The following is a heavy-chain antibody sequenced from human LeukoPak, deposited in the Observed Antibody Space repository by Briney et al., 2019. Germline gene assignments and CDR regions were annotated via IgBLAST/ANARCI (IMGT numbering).Heavy chain of an antibody. J-gene: IGHJ4*02. D-gene: IGHD5-18*01. CDR3: ARHLSGITGYTYGRGIDY. V-gene: IGHV3-7*01. CDR1: GFTFSSYW. Sequence: GGSLRLSCAASGFTFSSYWMSWVRQAPGKRLEWVANIKKDGSAKYYVDSVKGRFTISRDNAKKSLYLQMNSLGAEDTAVYYCARHLSGITGYTYGRGIDYWGQGTLLTVSS. CDR2: IKKDGSAK.